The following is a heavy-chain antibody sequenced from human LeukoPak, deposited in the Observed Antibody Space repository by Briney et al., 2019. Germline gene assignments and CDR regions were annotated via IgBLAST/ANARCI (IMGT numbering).Heavy chain of an antibody. V-gene: IGHV4-39*01. D-gene: IGHD6-6*01. Sequence: PSETLSLTCTVSGGSISSTSYYWGWIRQPPGKGLEWIGSIYYSGSTSYNPSRRSRLTISVDTSKDQFSLKLSSVAAADTAVYYCARTQYSTSPEGYYYYYMDVWGKGTTLTVCS. CDR1: GGSISSTSYY. CDR3: ARTQYSTSPEGYYYYYMDV. J-gene: IGHJ6*03. CDR2: IYYSGST.